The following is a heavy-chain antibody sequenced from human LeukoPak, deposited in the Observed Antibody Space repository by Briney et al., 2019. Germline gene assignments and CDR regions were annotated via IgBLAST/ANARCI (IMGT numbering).Heavy chain of an antibody. D-gene: IGHD3-22*01. V-gene: IGHV4-31*03. CDR2: IYYSGST. CDR3: ASTSLYYYDSSGYSPPFN. J-gene: IGHJ4*02. Sequence: SETLSLTCTVSGGSISSSSYYWSWIRQHPGKGLEWIGYIYYSGSTYYNPSLKSRVTISVDTSKNQFSLKLSSVTAADTAVYYCASTSLYYYDSSGYSPPFNWGQGTLVTVSS. CDR1: GGSISSSSYY.